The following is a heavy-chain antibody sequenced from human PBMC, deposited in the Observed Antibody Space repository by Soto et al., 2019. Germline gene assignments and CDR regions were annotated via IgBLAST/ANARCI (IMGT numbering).Heavy chain of an antibody. CDR1: GGSISSYY. D-gene: IGHD2-2*01. J-gene: IGHJ4*02. V-gene: IGHV4-59*01. CDR2: IYYSGST. Sequence: SETLSLTCTVSGGSISSYYWSWIRQPPGKGLEWIGYIYYSGSTNYNPSLKSRVTISVDTSKNQFSLKLSSVTAADTAVYYCARVARPRYCSSTSCYALDYWGQGTLVTVPQ. CDR3: ARVARPRYCSSTSCYALDY.